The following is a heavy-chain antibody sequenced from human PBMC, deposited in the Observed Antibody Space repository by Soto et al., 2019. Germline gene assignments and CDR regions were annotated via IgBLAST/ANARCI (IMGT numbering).Heavy chain of an antibody. Sequence: ASVKVSCKASGYTFTGYYIHWVRQAPGQGLEWMGWVNPNSGDTNYAQKFQGRVTMTRDTSIRTAYMELSRVRSDDTAVYYCARALATDYWGQGTLVTVSS. CDR2: VNPNSGDT. V-gene: IGHV1-2*02. CDR3: ARALATDY. J-gene: IGHJ4*02. CDR1: GYTFTGYY.